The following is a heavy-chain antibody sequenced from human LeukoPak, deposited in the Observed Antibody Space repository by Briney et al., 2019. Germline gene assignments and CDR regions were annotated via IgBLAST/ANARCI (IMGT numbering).Heavy chain of an antibody. CDR1: GGSFSVYY. CDR2: INHSGST. D-gene: IGHD1-26*01. CDR3: ARGYRSDDYYFDY. Sequence: SETLSLTCAVYGGSFSVYYWSWIRQPPGKGLEWIGEINHSGSTNYNPSLKSRVTISVDTSKNQFSLKLRSVTAADTAVYYCARGYRSDDYYFDYWGQGTLVTVSA. V-gene: IGHV4-34*01. J-gene: IGHJ4*02.